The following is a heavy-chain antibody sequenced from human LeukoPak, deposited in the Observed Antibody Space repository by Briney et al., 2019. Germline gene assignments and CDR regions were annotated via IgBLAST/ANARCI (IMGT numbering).Heavy chain of an antibody. CDR1: GFAFSSNW. V-gene: IGHV3-74*01. CDR3: VRIRYDSSGRYFDN. CDR2: INGDGGST. D-gene: IGHD3-22*01. Sequence: PGGSLRLSCAASGFAFSSNWMHWVRQAPGKGLAWVSRINGDGGSTSYADSLKGRFTISRDNAKNTLYLQMNSLIAEDTAVYYCVRIRYDSSGRYFDNWGQGTLVTVSS. J-gene: IGHJ4*02.